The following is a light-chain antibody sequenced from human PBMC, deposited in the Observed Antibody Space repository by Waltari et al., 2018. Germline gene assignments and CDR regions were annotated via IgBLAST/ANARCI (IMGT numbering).Light chain of an antibody. CDR3: QQYGNSPFT. V-gene: IGKV3-20*01. Sequence: EIVLTQSPDTLSLSPGERATLSCRASQSVSSNYLAWYQQKPGQAPRLLIYGASSRVSGIPDRFSGGEAGTDFSLTINGLEPEDFAVYYCQQYGNSPFTFGQGTKLEIK. J-gene: IGKJ2*01. CDR1: QSVSSNY. CDR2: GAS.